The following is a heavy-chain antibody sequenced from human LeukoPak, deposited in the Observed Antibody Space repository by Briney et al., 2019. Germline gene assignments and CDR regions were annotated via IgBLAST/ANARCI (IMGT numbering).Heavy chain of an antibody. CDR1: GFTFSSYA. CDR3: AKGRGYSGYFDY. Sequence: GGSLRLSCAAPGFTFSSYAMSWVRQAPGKGLEWVSAISGSGGSTYYADSVKGRFTISRDNSKNTLYLQMNSLRAEDTAVYYCAKGRGYSGYFDYWGQGTLVTVSS. D-gene: IGHD5-12*01. CDR2: ISGSGGST. V-gene: IGHV3-23*01. J-gene: IGHJ4*02.